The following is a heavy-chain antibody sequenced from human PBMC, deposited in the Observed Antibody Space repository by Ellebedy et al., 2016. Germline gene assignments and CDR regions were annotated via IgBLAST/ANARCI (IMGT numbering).Heavy chain of an antibody. V-gene: IGHV1-46*01. CDR1: GYTFTSYY. D-gene: IGHD2-15*01. J-gene: IGHJ4*02. CDR2: INPSGGST. Sequence: ASVKVSCKASGYTFTSYYMHWVRQAPGQGLEWMGIINPSGGSTSYAQKFQGRVTMTMDTSTSRVYMELSSLRSEDTAVYYCARDHAPWNVVVVAATNYFDYWGQGTLVTVSS. CDR3: ARDHAPWNVVVVAATNYFDY.